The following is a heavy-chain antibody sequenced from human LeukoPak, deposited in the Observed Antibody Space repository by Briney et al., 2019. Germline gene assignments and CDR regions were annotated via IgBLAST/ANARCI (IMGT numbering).Heavy chain of an antibody. V-gene: IGHV3-23*01. CDR2: ISGSGGST. J-gene: IGHJ4*02. CDR3: AKDRPSGYSSGWYREYFDY. Sequence: SGGSLRLSCAASGFTFSSYAMSWVRQAPGKGLEWVSAISGSGGSTYYADSVKGRFTISRDNSKNTLYLQMNGLRAEDTAVYYCAKDRPSGYSSGWYREYFDYWGQGTLVTVSS. CDR1: GFTFSSYA. D-gene: IGHD6-19*01.